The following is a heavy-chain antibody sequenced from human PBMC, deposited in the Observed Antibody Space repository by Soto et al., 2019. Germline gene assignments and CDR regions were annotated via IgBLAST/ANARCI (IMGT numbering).Heavy chain of an antibody. D-gene: IGHD2-2*01. CDR2: IRSKAYGGTT. J-gene: IGHJ6*03. CDR1: GFTFGDYA. CDR3: TSRYCSSTSCYCYMDV. Sequence: GGSLRLSCTASGFTFGDYAMSWFRQAPGKGLEWVGFIRSKAYGGTTEYAASVKGRFTISRDDSKSIAYLQMNSLKTEDTAVYYCTSRYCSSTSCYCYMDVWGKGTTVTVSS. V-gene: IGHV3-49*03.